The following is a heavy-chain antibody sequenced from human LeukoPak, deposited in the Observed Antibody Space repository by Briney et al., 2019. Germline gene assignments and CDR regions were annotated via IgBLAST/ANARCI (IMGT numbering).Heavy chain of an antibody. CDR3: ARDRGYSGYEPMDYYYYGMDV. CDR1: GGSVSSGSYY. Sequence: PSETLSLTCTVSGGSVSSGSYYWSWIRQPPGKGLEWIGYIYYSGSTYYNPSLKSRVTISVDTSKNQFSLKLSSVTAADTAVYYCARDRGYSGYEPMDYYYYGMDVWGQGTTVTVSS. V-gene: IGHV4-61*01. J-gene: IGHJ6*02. D-gene: IGHD5-12*01. CDR2: IYYSGST.